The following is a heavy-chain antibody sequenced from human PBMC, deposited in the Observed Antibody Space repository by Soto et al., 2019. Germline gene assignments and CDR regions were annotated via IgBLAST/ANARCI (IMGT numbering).Heavy chain of an antibody. Sequence: QVQLEQSGAELKKPGSSVKVSCKASGGNFTNSGISWVRQAPGQGLEWMGGIIPLFGTTNYAHKFRGRVTVTADESMSTVYMELNSLRSEDTAMYYCARAHGTSWYNWFDPWGQGTLVTVSS. CDR1: GGNFTNSG. D-gene: IGHD6-13*01. CDR2: IIPLFGTT. J-gene: IGHJ5*02. V-gene: IGHV1-69*01. CDR3: ARAHGTSWYNWFDP.